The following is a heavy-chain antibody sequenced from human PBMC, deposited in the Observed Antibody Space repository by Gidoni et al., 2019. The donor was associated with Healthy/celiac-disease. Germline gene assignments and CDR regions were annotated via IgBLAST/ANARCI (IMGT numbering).Heavy chain of an antibody. CDR2: IITIVGTA. V-gene: IGHV1-69*06. Sequence: QVQLVQSGAEVKKPGSSVKVSCTASGGTFSSYAISWVRQAPGQGLEWMGGIITIVGTANYAQKFQGRVTITADKSTSTAYMELISLRSEDTAVYYCARGVGVGVGVIPMDVWGKGTTVTVSS. D-gene: IGHD3-16*02. CDR3: ARGVGVGVGVIPMDV. CDR1: GGTFSSYA. J-gene: IGHJ6*03.